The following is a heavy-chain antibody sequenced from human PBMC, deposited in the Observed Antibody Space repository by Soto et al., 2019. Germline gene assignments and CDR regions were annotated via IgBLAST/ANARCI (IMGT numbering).Heavy chain of an antibody. D-gene: IGHD3-22*01. Sequence: SETLSLTCTVSGGSISDSSYYWGWIRQPPGKGLEWIGSIYYSGSTSYNPSLKSRVTISVDTSKNQFSVKLTSVTAADTAVYYCARLPNRLLNWFDPWGQGTLVTVS. J-gene: IGHJ5*02. CDR2: IYYSGST. CDR1: GGSISDSSYY. V-gene: IGHV4-39*01. CDR3: ARLPNRLLNWFDP.